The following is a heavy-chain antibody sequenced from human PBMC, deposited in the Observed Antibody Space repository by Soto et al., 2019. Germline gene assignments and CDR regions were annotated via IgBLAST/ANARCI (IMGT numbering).Heavy chain of an antibody. CDR3: ARGGRVGAAGKGGAGMDV. V-gene: IGHV1-69*13. J-gene: IGHJ6*02. CDR2: IIPIFGTA. Sequence: GASVKVSCKASGGTFSSYAISWVRQAPGQGLEWMGGIIPIFGTANYAQKFQGRVTITADESTSTAYMELSSLRSEDTAVYYCARGGRVGAAGKGGAGMDVWGQGTTVTVS. D-gene: IGHD6-13*01. CDR1: GGTFSSYA.